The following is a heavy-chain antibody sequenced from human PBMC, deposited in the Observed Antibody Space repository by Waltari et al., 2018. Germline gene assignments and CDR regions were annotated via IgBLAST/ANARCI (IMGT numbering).Heavy chain of an antibody. Sequence: EVQLVESGGDLAQPGGSLRLSCAASGFTFSSYWMCWVRQAPGKGLEWVANIKEDGSEKYYVDSVKGRFTISRDNAKNSLYLQMNSLRAEDSAVYYCARTQWDSTSRRAFDIWGQGTVVTVSS. D-gene: IGHD1-26*01. V-gene: IGHV3-7*01. J-gene: IGHJ3*02. CDR1: GFTFSSYW. CDR3: ARTQWDSTSRRAFDI. CDR2: IKEDGSEK.